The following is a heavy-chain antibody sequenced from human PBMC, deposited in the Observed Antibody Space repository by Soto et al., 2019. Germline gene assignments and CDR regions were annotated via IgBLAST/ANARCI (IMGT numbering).Heavy chain of an antibody. CDR2: INHSGST. CDR3: ARGQSGGGWSYYFDY. D-gene: IGHD6-19*01. J-gene: IGHJ4*02. CDR1: GGSFSGYY. V-gene: IGHV4-34*01. Sequence: QVQLQQWGAGLLKPSETLSLTCAVYGGSFSGYYWSWIRQPPGKGLEWIGEINHSGSTNYNPSLKNRVTISVDTSKKQFSLKLSSVTAADTAVYYCARGQSGGGWSYYFDYWGQGTLVTVSS.